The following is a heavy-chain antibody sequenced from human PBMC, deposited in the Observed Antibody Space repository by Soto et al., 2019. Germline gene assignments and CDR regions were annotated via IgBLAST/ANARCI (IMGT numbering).Heavy chain of an antibody. V-gene: IGHV1-3*01. CDR1: GYTFTSYS. Sequence: GASVEVSCKASGYTFTSYSMHWVRQAPGQRLEWMGWINAGNGNTKYSQKFQGRVTITRDTSASTAYMELSSLRSEDTAVYYCARDFYDYRLWLVNWFDPWGQGTLVTVSS. D-gene: IGHD3-16*01. CDR2: INAGNGNT. J-gene: IGHJ5*02. CDR3: ARDFYDYRLWLVNWFDP.